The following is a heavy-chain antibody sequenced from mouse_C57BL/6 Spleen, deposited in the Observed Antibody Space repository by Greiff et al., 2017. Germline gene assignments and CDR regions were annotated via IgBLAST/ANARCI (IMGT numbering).Heavy chain of an antibody. CDR2: IWPGGGT. CDR3: DRKSTTVVDAYYFDY. D-gene: IGHD1-1*01. J-gene: IGHJ2*01. CDR1: GFSLTSYA. Sequence: VMLVESGPGLVAPSPSLSITCTVSGFSLTSYAISWVRQPPGKGLEWLGVIWPGGGTNYNSAGKSRLSISKDNSKSQGILKMNSLQTDDTARYYCDRKSTTVVDAYYFDYWGQGTTLTVSS. V-gene: IGHV2-9-1*01.